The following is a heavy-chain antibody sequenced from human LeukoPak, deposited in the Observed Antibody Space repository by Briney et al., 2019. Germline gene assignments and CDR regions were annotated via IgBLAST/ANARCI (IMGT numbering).Heavy chain of an antibody. CDR3: AKEYVTTVQPGSYYYYYYMDV. CDR2: ISSSSSYI. J-gene: IGHJ6*03. CDR1: GFTFSSYS. V-gene: IGHV3-21*01. D-gene: IGHD4-17*01. Sequence: GGSLRLSCAASGFTFSSYSMNWVRQAPGKGLEWVSSISSSSSYIYYADSVKGRFTISRDNSKNTLYLQMNSLRAEDTAVYYCAKEYVTTVQPGSYYYYYYMDVWGKGTTVTISS.